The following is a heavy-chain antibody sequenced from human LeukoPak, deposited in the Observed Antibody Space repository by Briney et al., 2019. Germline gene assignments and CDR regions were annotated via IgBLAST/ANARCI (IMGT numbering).Heavy chain of an antibody. CDR3: AGSSGYYYFDY. CDR1: GFTFSSYS. CDR2: IRSSSSYI. Sequence: GGSLRLSCAASGFTFSSYSMNWVRQAPGKGLEWVSSIRSSSSYIYYADSVKGRFTISRDNAKNSLYLQMNSLRAEDTAVYYCAGSSGYYYFDYWGQGTLVTVSS. V-gene: IGHV3-21*01. D-gene: IGHD3-22*01. J-gene: IGHJ4*02.